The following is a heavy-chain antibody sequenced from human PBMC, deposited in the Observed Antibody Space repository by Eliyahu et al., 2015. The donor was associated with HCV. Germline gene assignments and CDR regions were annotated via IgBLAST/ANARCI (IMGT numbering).Heavy chain of an antibody. CDR2: IYWNDEK. Sequence: QITLKESGPTLVKPTETLTLTCTFSGFSLRTRXVGVDWIRQPPGKALEWLAFIYWNDEKHYSPSLNGRLTITEDTSKNQVVLTMTNVDPVDTATYFCAHRGSWSGLGTWGQGTVVTVSS. D-gene: IGHD3-10*01. CDR1: GFSLRTRXVG. J-gene: IGHJ5*02. CDR3: AHRGSWSGLGT. V-gene: IGHV2-5*01.